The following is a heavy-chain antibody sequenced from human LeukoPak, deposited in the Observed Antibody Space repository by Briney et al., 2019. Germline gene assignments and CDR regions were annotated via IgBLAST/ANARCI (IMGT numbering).Heavy chain of an antibody. CDR2: INSDGSST. Sequence: GGSLRLSCAASGFTFSTYSMNWVRQAPGKGLVWVSRINSDGSSTSYADSVKGRFTISRDNAKNTLYLQMNSLRAEDTAVYCCARDVLYSSSSGDYWGQGTLVTVSS. J-gene: IGHJ4*02. V-gene: IGHV3-74*01. CDR1: GFTFSTYS. D-gene: IGHD6-6*01. CDR3: ARDVLYSSSSGDY.